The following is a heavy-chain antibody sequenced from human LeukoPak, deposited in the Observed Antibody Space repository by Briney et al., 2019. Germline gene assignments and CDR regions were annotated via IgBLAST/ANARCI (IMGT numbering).Heavy chain of an antibody. Sequence: GSLRLSCAASGLIFTNYFMSWVRQAPGKGLEWVASIKHDGSEKYYVDSVRGRFTISRDNTMNSLYLQMSSLRAEDTAVYYCATDRGWRTSGYYLYYFEYWGQGTLVTFSS. CDR1: GLIFTNYF. CDR2: IKHDGSEK. CDR3: ATDRGWRTSGYYLYYFEY. J-gene: IGHJ4*02. V-gene: IGHV3-7*01. D-gene: IGHD3-3*01.